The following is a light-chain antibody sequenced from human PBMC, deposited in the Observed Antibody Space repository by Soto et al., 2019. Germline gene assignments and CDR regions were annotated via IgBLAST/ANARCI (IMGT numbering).Light chain of an antibody. CDR2: DVS. V-gene: IGLV2-11*01. Sequence: SALTQPRSVSGSPGPSVATSCTGASSDVGGYNYVSWYQQHPGKAPKLMIYDVSKPPSGVPDRFSGSKSGNTASLTISGIQNEDEADYYFSAVTSAFTFLFGSGTKVTVL. CDR3: SAVTSAFTFL. CDR1: SSDVGGYNY. J-gene: IGLJ1*01.